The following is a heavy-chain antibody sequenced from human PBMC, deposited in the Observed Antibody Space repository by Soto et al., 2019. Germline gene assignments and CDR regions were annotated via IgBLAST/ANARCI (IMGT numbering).Heavy chain of an antibody. V-gene: IGHV3-53*01. CDR2: IYSGGST. D-gene: IGHD5-12*01. J-gene: IGHJ4*02. CDR3: ARGVPITPGTFDY. CDR1: GFTVSSTY. Sequence: TXESLRLSCAESGFTVSSTYMSWVRQAPGKGLEWISIIYSGGSTFYADSVKGRFTISRDNSKNTLYLQMNSLRAEDTAVYYCARGVPITPGTFDYRGQGTLVTVSS.